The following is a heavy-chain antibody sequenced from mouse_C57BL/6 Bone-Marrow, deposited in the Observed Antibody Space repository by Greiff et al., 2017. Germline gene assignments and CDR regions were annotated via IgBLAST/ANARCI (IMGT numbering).Heavy chain of an antibody. Sequence: VQLQQSGAELVRPGASVTLSCKASGYTFTDYEMHWVKQTPVHGLEWIGAIDPETGGTDYNYKFKGKAIMTADKSSSTAYMELRSLTSADAAVYYCTIGENGYDDYWGQGTPLTVSS. V-gene: IGHV1-15*01. J-gene: IGHJ2*01. D-gene: IGHD2-2*01. CDR3: TIGENGYDDY. CDR2: IDPETGGT. CDR1: GYTFTDYE.